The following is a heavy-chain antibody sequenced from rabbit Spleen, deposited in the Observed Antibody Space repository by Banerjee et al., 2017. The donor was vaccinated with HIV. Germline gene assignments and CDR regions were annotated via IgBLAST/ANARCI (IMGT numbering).Heavy chain of an antibody. Sequence: QSLEESGGDLVKPGASLTLTCTASGFSFSGVYFMCWVRQAPGKGLEWIACIYAGSGGSTHYANWAKGRFTISKTSSTTVTLQMTSLTAADTATYFCAKHGGISGDGWAIGLWGQGTLVTVS. V-gene: IGHV1S40*01. CDR2: IYAGSGGST. J-gene: IGHJ3*01. D-gene: IGHD8-1*01. CDR1: GFSFSGVYF. CDR3: AKHGGISGDGWAIGL.